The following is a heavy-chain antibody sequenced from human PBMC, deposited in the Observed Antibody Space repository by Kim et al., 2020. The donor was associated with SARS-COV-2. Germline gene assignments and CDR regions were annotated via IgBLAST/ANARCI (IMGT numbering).Heavy chain of an antibody. CDR2: ISSSSSYI. V-gene: IGHV3-21*01. Sequence: GGSLRLSCAASGFTFSSYSMNWVRQAPGKGLEWVSYISSSSSYIYYADSVKGRFTISRDNAKNSLYLQMNSLRAEDTAVYYCAREGGMATITDFDYWGQGTLVTVSS. J-gene: IGHJ4*02. CDR3: AREGGMATITDFDY. CDR1: GFTFSSYS. D-gene: IGHD5-12*01.